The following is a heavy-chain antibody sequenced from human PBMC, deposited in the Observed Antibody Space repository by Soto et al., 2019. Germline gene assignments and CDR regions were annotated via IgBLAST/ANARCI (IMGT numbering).Heavy chain of an antibody. CDR3: ARDYYDSSGYEVGYYFDY. V-gene: IGHV1-69*13. CDR1: GGTFSSYA. J-gene: IGHJ4*02. CDR2: IIPIFGTA. D-gene: IGHD3-22*01. Sequence: SVKVSCKASGGTFSSYAISWVRQAPGQGLEWMGGIIPIFGTANYAQKFQGRVTITADESTSTAYMELSSLRSEDTAVYYCARDYYDSSGYEVGYYFDYWGQGTLVTVSS.